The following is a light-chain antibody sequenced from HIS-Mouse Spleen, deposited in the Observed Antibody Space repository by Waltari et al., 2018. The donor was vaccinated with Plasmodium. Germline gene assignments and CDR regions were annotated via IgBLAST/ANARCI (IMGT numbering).Light chain of an antibody. V-gene: IGLV2-11*01. CDR1: SSYVGGYNY. CDR2: DVS. Sequence: QSALTQPRSASGSPGPSATIPCTGTSSYVGGYNYVSWYQQHPGKSPKLMRYDVSQRPSGVPDRFSGSKSGNTASLTISGLQAEDEADYYCCSYAGSYTWVFGGGTKLTVL. CDR3: CSYAGSYTWV. J-gene: IGLJ3*02.